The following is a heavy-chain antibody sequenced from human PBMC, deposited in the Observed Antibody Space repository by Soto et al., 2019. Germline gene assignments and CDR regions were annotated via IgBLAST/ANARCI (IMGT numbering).Heavy chain of an antibody. D-gene: IGHD6-19*01. V-gene: IGHV3-7*04. CDR1: GFTFSNYW. CDR3: AGGTGWLSDL. Sequence: EVHLVESGGGLVQPGGSLRLSCAASGFTFSNYWMNWVRQAPGKGLEWVAIIKQDGGDKYYVDSVKGRFTISRDNAKHSLYLQMSSLRADDTAVYYCAGGTGWLSDLWGQGTLVTVSS. CDR2: IKQDGGDK. J-gene: IGHJ5*02.